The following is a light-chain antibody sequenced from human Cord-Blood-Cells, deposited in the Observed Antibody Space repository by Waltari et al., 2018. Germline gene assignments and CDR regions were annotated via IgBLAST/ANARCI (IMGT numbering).Light chain of an antibody. J-gene: IGLJ2*01. CDR3: SSYTSSSTHVV. CDR2: DVS. V-gene: IGLV2-14*01. CDR1: SSDVGGYNY. Sequence: QSALTQPASVSGSPGQSITISCTGTSSDVGGYNYVSRYQQHPGKAPKPMIYDVSNRPSGVSNRFSGSKSGNPASLTISGLQAEDEADYYCSSYTSSSTHVVFGGGTKLTVL.